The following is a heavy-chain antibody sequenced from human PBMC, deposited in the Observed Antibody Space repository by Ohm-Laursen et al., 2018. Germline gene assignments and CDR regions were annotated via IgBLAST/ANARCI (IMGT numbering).Heavy chain of an antibody. V-gene: IGHV3-23*01. CDR3: AKDPPIWYYYDSSGSSDAFDI. Sequence: SLRLSCSASGFTFDDYAMHWVRQAPGKGLEWVSAISGSGGSTYYADSVKGRFTISRDNSKNTLYLQMNSLRAEDTAVYYCAKDPPIWYYYDSSGSSDAFDIWGQGTMVTVSS. J-gene: IGHJ3*02. CDR2: ISGSGGST. D-gene: IGHD3-22*01. CDR1: GFTFDDYA.